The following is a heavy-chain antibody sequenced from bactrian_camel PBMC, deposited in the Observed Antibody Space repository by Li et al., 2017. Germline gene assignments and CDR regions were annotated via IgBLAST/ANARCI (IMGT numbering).Heavy chain of an antibody. CDR1: GHTYC. J-gene: IGHJ4*01. D-gene: IGHD1*01. CDR2: IEHDGGGSL. V-gene: IGHV3S1*01. Sequence: QVQLVESGGGSVQPGGSLRLSCSASGHTYCMAWFRQAPGKERERVAGIEHDGGGSLFVARSVRGRFAISRDNAKNTLYLQMNGLKPEDTALYHCATDPNMLPSCEARFETPYRYFADTSRGTQVTVS.